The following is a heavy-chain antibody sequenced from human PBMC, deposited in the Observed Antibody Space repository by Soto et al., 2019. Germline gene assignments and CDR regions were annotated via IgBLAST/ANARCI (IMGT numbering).Heavy chain of an antibody. V-gene: IGHV4-39*01. Sequence: QLQLQESGPGLVKPSETLSLSCTVSGGSITSSFYWGWIRQPPGKGLEWIGSIYGTGNTYYNPSLKGRVTISADTSKNQFPLHLISVPAADTAVYYCRSSSRYSTDVWGQGATVTVSS. CDR3: RSSSRYSTDV. CDR2: IYGTGNT. D-gene: IGHD6-13*01. J-gene: IGHJ6*02. CDR1: GGSITSSFY.